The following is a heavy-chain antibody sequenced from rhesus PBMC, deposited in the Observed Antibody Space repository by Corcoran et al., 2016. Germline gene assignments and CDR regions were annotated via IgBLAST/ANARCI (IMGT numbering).Heavy chain of an antibody. V-gene: IGHV4-122*02. D-gene: IGHD3-22*01. Sequence: QVQLQESGPGLVKPSETLSLTCAVSGGSISSGYNYWSWIRQPPGQGLEWIGYITFTGTTNYNPSLKSLVTFSRDTSKNQFSLKLSSVTAADSAVYYCVKHSVSVYGSFDYWGQGVLVTVSS. CDR1: GGSISSGYNY. CDR3: VKHSVSVYGSFDY. CDR2: ITFTGTT. J-gene: IGHJ4*01.